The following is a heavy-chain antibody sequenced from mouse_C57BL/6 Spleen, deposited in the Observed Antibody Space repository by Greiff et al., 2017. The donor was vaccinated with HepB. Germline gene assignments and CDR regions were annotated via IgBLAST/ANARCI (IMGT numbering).Heavy chain of an antibody. J-gene: IGHJ3*01. CDR2: IYPGDGDT. D-gene: IGHD4-1*01. CDR3: ARGTGKGFAY. V-gene: IGHV1-82*01. CDR1: GYAFSSSW. Sequence: VQLQQSGPELVKPGASVKISCKASGYAFSSSWMNWVKQRPGKGLEWIGRIYPGDGDTNYNGKFKGKATLTADKSSSTAYMQLSSLTSEDSAVYFCARGTGKGFAYWGQGTLVTVSA.